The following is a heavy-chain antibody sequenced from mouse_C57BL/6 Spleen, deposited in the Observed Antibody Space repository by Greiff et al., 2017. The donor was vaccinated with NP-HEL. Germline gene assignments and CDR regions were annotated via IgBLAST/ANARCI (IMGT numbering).Heavy chain of an antibody. CDR1: GFTFSSYA. V-gene: IGHV5-4*01. J-gene: IGHJ3*01. Sequence: EVQVVESGGGLVKPGGSLKLSCAASGFTFSSYAMSWVRQTPEKRLEWVATISDGGSYTYYPDNVKGRFTISRDNAKNNLYLQMSNLKSEDTAMYYCARDFSYGSSLFAYWGQGTLVTVSA. CDR2: ISDGGSYT. CDR3: ARDFSYGSSLFAY. D-gene: IGHD1-1*01.